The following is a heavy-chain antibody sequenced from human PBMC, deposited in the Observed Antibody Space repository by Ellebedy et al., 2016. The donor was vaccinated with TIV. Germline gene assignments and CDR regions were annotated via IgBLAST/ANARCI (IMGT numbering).Heavy chain of an antibody. D-gene: IGHD2-8*02. Sequence: GESLKISCAASGFTFSTYSLNWVRQAPGKGLEWVSSISTITNYADSVRGRFTISRDNAKNSLYLQMNSLRAEDTAVYYCARDGGVNQLDIWGQGTMVTVSS. CDR3: ARDGGVNQLDI. V-gene: IGHV3-21*01. CDR1: GFTFSTYS. CDR2: ISTITNY. J-gene: IGHJ3*02.